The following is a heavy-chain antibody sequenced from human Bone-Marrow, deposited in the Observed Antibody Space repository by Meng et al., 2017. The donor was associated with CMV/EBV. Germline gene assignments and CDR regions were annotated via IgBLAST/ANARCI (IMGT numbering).Heavy chain of an antibody. CDR2: ISSSAGST. D-gene: IGHD6-13*01. CDR3: AKVNIAAAGTLNFFDS. Sequence: FNFSSYAMSWVRQAPGKGLEWVSAISSSAGSTFYADSVKGRFTISRDNSKNTLYLEMNSLRAEDTAVFYCAKVNIAAAGTLNFFDSWGQGTLVTVSS. CDR1: FNFSSYA. V-gene: IGHV3-23*01. J-gene: IGHJ4*02.